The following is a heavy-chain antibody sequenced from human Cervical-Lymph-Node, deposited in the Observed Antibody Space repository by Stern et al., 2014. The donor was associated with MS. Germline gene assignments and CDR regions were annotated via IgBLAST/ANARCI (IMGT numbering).Heavy chain of an antibody. CDR2: INPDSGGP. J-gene: IGHJ6*02. D-gene: IGHD2-8*01. CDR1: GYTFTDYY. Sequence: DQLVESGAEVKKPGASVRVSCKASGYTFTDYYVHWVRQAPGQGLEWMGWINPDSGGPNFAQDFQGRVTMTRDTSITTTFLELSSLRSDDTAVYYCARAAKWSHYGLDVWGQGTTVTVSS. CDR3: ARAAKWSHYGLDV. V-gene: IGHV1-2*02.